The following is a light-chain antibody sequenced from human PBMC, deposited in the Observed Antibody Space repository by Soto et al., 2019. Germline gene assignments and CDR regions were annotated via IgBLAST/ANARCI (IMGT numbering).Light chain of an antibody. J-gene: IGKJ5*01. CDR3: LQHTFSPPT. Sequence: DIQMTQSPSAMSASVGDRVTITCRASQGIHKYLAWFQQKPGKVPKRLIYGASSLQSGVPSRFSGSGSGTEFTLTISSLQPEDFATYYCLQHTFSPPTFGQGTRLE. CDR1: QGIHKY. CDR2: GAS. V-gene: IGKV1-17*03.